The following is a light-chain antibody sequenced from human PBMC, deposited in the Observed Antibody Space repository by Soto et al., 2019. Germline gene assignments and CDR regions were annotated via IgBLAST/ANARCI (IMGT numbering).Light chain of an antibody. V-gene: IGLV1-40*01. J-gene: IGLJ1*01. CDR3: QSYDSGLSGSYV. CDR2: GNS. Sequence: QSVLTQPLSVSGAPGQRVTISCTGSSSNIGAGYDVHWYQQLPGTAPKLLIYGNSNRPSGVPDRFSGSRSGTPASLAITGLQAEDEADYYCQSYDSGLSGSYVFATGTKLTVL. CDR1: SSNIGAGYD.